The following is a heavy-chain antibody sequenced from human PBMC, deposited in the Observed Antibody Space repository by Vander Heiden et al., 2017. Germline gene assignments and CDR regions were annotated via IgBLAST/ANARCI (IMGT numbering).Heavy chain of an antibody. CDR3: ARDTTVTKDAFDI. Sequence: EVQLVESGGGLVKPGGSLRLSCAAPGFTFSSYSMNWVRQAPGKGLEWVSSISSSSSYIYYADSVKGRFTISRDNAKNSLYLQMNSLRAEDTAVYYCARDTTVTKDAFDIWGQGTMVTVSS. D-gene: IGHD4-17*01. CDR2: ISSSSSYI. V-gene: IGHV3-21*01. J-gene: IGHJ3*02. CDR1: GFTFSSYS.